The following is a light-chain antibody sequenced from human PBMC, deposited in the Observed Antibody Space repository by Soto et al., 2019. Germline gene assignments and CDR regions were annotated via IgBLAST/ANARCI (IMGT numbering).Light chain of an antibody. V-gene: IGKV1-5*03. J-gene: IGKJ4*01. Sequence: DIQMTQSPSTLSASVGDRVTITCRASQSISTWLAWYQQEPGKAPKLLIHKASSLQSGVPSRFSGSGSGTDFTLTISSLHPDDFAVYYCQQSYSSWLTFGGGTKVEI. CDR3: QQSYSSWLT. CDR1: QSISTW. CDR2: KAS.